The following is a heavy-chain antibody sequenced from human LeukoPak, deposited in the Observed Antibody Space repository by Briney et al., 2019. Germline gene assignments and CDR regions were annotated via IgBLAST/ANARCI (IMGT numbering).Heavy chain of an antibody. Sequence: SETLSLTCTLSGGSISTYYWSWIRQPPGKGLEWIGYIYYTGGTNYNPSLKSRVTISLNTSKNQFSLRLRSVTAADTAVYYCARRVAVGNYFDPWGQGTQVTVSS. D-gene: IGHD4-11*01. CDR1: GGSISTYY. J-gene: IGHJ5*02. CDR2: IYYTGGT. V-gene: IGHV4-59*08. CDR3: ARRVAVGNYFDP.